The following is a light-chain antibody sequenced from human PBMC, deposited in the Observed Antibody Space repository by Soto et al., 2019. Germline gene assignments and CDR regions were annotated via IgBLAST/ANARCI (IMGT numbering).Light chain of an antibody. Sequence: QSVLTQPPSVSGAPGQRVTISCTGSSSNIGAGYDVHWYQQVPGTAPKLLISNSSNRPSGVPDRFSGSKSDTSAALAITGVQADDEADYYFQSYDRSLSGWVFGGGTQLTVL. CDR1: SSNIGAGYD. V-gene: IGLV1-40*01. CDR3: QSYDRSLSGWV. J-gene: IGLJ3*02. CDR2: NSS.